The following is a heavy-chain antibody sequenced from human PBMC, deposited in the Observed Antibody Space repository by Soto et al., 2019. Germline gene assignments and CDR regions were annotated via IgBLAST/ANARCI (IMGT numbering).Heavy chain of an antibody. CDR2: IYYSGST. J-gene: IGHJ6*04. D-gene: IGHD2-2*01. V-gene: IGHV4-39*07. Sequence: LXGTLSLTCTVSGGSISSSSYYWGWIRQPPGKGLEWIGSIYYSGSTYYNPSLKSRVTISVDTSKNQFSLKLSSVTAADTAVYYCAGHCSSSSCSYYLDQYYGMDIWDKGTTVTVSS. CDR3: AGHCSSSSCSYYLDQYYGMDI. CDR1: GGSISSSSYY.